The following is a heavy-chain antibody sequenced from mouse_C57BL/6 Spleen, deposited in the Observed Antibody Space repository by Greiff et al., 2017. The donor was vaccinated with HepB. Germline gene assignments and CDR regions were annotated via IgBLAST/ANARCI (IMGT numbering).Heavy chain of an antibody. D-gene: IGHD1-1*01. CDR3: TTSYGSSLDY. J-gene: IGHJ2*01. CDR1: GFNIKDDY. V-gene: IGHV14-4*01. Sequence: VQLQQSGAELVRPGASVKLSCTASGFNIKDDYMHWVKQRPEQGLEWIGWIDPENGDTEYASKFQGKATITADTSSNTAYLQLSSLTSEDTAVYYCTTSYGSSLDYWGQGTTLTVSS. CDR2: IDPENGDT.